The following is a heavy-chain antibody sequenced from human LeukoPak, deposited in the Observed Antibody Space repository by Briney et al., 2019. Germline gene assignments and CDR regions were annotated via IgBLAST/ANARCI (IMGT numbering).Heavy chain of an antibody. CDR1: GYTFTRYG. CDR3: AREYSSSWYRAFDI. CDR2: ISAYNGNT. J-gene: IGHJ3*02. Sequence: GASVKVSCKSSGYTFTRYGISWVRQAPGQGLEWMGWISAYNGNTNYAQKLQGRVTMTTDTSTSTAYMELRSLRSDDTAVYYCAREYSSSWYRAFDIWGQGTMVTVSS. D-gene: IGHD6-13*01. V-gene: IGHV1-18*01.